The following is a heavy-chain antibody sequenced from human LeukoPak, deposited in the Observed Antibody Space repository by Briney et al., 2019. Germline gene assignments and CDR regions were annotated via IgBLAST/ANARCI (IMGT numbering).Heavy chain of an antibody. J-gene: IGHJ4*02. CDR1: GFTCSNYA. V-gene: IGHV3-23*01. Sequence: PGGSLRLSCAASGFTCSNYAMSWVRQAPGKGLEWVSVISGSSGTTYYADSVQGRFTISTDNSKNTLYLQMNSLRAEDTAVYYCARAGELVVVVPAATFDYWGQGTLVTVSS. CDR2: ISGSSGTT. D-gene: IGHD2-2*01. CDR3: ARAGELVVVVPAATFDY.